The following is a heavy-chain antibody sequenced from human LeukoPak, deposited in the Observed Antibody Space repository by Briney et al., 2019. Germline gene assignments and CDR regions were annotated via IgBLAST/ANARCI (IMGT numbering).Heavy chain of an antibody. CDR1: GFTFSSYW. Sequence: GGSLRLSCAASGFTFSSYWMSWVRQAPGKGLEWVANVKQDGSEKYYVDSVKGRFTISRDNAKNSLYLQMNSLRAEDTAVYYCARVLAAAGTIGFDYWGQGTLVTVSS. CDR3: ARVLAAAGTIGFDY. J-gene: IGHJ4*02. V-gene: IGHV3-7*01. CDR2: VKQDGSEK. D-gene: IGHD6-13*01.